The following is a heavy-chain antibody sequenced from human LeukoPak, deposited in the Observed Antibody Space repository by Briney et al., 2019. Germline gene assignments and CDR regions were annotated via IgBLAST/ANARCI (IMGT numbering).Heavy chain of an antibody. Sequence: ASVKVSCKASGYTFTGYYMHWMRQAPGQGLEWMGWINPNSGGTNYAQKFQGRVTMTRDTSISTAYMELSRLRSDDTAVYYCARVAAAGTDYFDYWGQGTLVTVSS. D-gene: IGHD6-13*01. CDR3: ARVAAAGTDYFDY. CDR2: INPNSGGT. V-gene: IGHV1-2*02. J-gene: IGHJ4*02. CDR1: GYTFTGYY.